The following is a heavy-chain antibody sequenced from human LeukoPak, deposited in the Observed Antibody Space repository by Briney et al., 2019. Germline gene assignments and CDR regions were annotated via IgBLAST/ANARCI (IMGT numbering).Heavy chain of an antibody. CDR2: IYTSGGT. J-gene: IGHJ3*02. D-gene: IGHD3-22*01. V-gene: IGHV4-4*07. CDR3: ARDLPKSITMIIVDKTNDAFDI. Sequence: SETLSLTCTVSGGSISSYYWSWIRQPAGKGLEWIWRIYTSGGTNYNPSLKSRVTMSVDTSKNQFSLKLSSVTAADTAVYYCARDLPKSITMIIVDKTNDAFDIWGQGTMVTVSS. CDR1: GGSISSYY.